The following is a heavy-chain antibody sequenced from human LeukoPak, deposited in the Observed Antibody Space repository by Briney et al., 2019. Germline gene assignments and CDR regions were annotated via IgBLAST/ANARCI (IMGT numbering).Heavy chain of an antibody. CDR1: GFSFSNYG. J-gene: IGHJ4*02. D-gene: IGHD1-26*01. V-gene: IGHV3-30*02. CDR2: IRYDGTNK. Sequence: GGSRRLSCAASGFSFSNYGMHWVRQAPGKGLEWLAFIRYDGTNKYYADSVKGRFTISRDNSKNTLYLEMNSLRVEDTAVYSCAKDLSPMVGAKIFDYWGQGTLVTVSS. CDR3: AKDLSPMVGAKIFDY.